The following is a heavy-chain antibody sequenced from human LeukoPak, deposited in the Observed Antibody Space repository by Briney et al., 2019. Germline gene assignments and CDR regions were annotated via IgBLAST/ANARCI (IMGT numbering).Heavy chain of an antibody. D-gene: IGHD6-6*01. J-gene: IGHJ4*02. CDR3: ARDFSAGRPFRFDY. CDR2: ISAHNGET. CDR1: GYTFQFFG. V-gene: IGHV1-18*01. Sequence: ASVKVSCKASGYTFQFFGINWVRQAPGQGLEWMGWISAHNGETNYTQNLQGRVTMTTDTYTSTAYMELRNLRPDDTAVYYCARDFSAGRPFRFDYWGQGTPVIVSS.